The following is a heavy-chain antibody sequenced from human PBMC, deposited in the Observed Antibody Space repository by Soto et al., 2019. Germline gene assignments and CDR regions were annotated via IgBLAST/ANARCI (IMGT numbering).Heavy chain of an antibody. D-gene: IGHD3-22*01. CDR2: IYSGGST. Sequence: SGGSLRLSCAASGFTVSSNYMSWVRQAPGKGLEWVSVIYSGGSTYYADSVKGRFTISRDNSKNTLYLQMNSLRAEDTAVYYCASPREDYYDSSGFHFDYWGQGTLVTVPS. CDR3: ASPREDYYDSSGFHFDY. CDR1: GFTVSSNY. J-gene: IGHJ4*02. V-gene: IGHV3-53*01.